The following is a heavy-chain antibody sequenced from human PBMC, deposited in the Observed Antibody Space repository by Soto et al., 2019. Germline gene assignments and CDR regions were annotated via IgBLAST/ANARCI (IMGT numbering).Heavy chain of an antibody. Sequence: PVGSLRLSCAASGFTFSSYAMSWVRQAPGKGLEWVSAISGSGGSTYYADSVKGRFTISRDNSKNTLYLQMNSLRAEDTAVYYCAIAGGAEDAFDIWGQGTMVTVSS. CDR2: ISGSGGST. J-gene: IGHJ3*02. V-gene: IGHV3-23*01. CDR1: GFTFSSYA. CDR3: AIAGGAEDAFDI. D-gene: IGHD3-16*01.